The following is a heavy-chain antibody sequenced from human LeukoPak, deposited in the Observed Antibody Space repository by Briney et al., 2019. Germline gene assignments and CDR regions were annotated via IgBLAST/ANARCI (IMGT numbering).Heavy chain of an antibody. D-gene: IGHD1-26*01. J-gene: IGHJ4*02. CDR2: ISSSSSYI. CDR3: AGGVGNGIVGPFDY. V-gene: IGHV3-21*01. CDR1: GFTFSSYS. Sequence: GGSLRLSCAASGFTFSSYSMNWVRQAPGKRLEWVSSISSSSSYIYYADSVKGRFTISRDNAKNSLYLQMNSLRAEDTAVYYCAGGVGNGIVGPFDYWGQGTLVTVSS.